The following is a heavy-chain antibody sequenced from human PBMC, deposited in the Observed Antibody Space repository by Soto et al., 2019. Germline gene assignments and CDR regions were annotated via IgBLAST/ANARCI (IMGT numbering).Heavy chain of an antibody. CDR2: INAANGNT. CDR1: GYIFTNYA. V-gene: IGHV1-3*01. J-gene: IGHJ4*02. D-gene: IGHD3-10*01. Sequence: QVQLVQSGAEVKKPGASVKVSCKASGYIFTNYAMHWVRQAPGQRLEWMGWINAANGNTKYSQKFQGRVTITTDTSXSXXYMELSRLRTEDTAVYYCARAPYGAGSYSSESFDYWGQGTLVTVSS. CDR3: ARAPYGAGSYSSESFDY.